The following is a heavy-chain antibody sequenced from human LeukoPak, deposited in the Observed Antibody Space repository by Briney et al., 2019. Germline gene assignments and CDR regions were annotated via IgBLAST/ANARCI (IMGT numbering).Heavy chain of an antibody. CDR1: GGAISSSSYY. J-gene: IGHJ3*02. CDR2: IYYSGST. Sequence: SETLSLTCTVSGGAISSSSYYWGWIRQPPGKGLEWIGSIYYSGSTYYNPSLKSRVTISVDTSKNQFSLKLSSVTAADTAVYYCARTNHRVVALTAFDIWGQGTMVTVSS. CDR3: ARTNHRVVALTAFDI. D-gene: IGHD2-15*01. V-gene: IGHV4-39*07.